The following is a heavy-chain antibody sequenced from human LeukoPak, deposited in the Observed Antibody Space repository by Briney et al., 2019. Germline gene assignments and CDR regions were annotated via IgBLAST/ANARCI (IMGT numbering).Heavy chain of an antibody. Sequence: GGSLRLSCAASGFTFSNAWMSWVRQAPGKGLEWVGRIKSKTDGGTTDYAAPVKGRFTISRDDSKNTLYLQMNSLRAEDTAVYYCAKAITMIVVVISFDYWGQGTLVTVSS. V-gene: IGHV3-15*01. CDR3: AKAITMIVVVISFDY. CDR2: IKSKTDGGTT. J-gene: IGHJ4*02. CDR1: GFTFSNAW. D-gene: IGHD3-22*01.